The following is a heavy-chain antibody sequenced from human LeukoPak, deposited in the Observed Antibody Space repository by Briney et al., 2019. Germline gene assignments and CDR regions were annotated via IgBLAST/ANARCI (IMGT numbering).Heavy chain of an antibody. D-gene: IGHD2-15*01. V-gene: IGHV1-2*02. CDR3: ASPSGSSWWYVFNI. J-gene: IGHJ3*02. Sequence: ASVKVSCKASGYTFTDYYMHWVRQAPGQGLEWMGWINPNSGGTNYAQKFQGRVTMTRDMSVSTASMELSRLRPDDTAVYYCASPSGSSWWYVFNIWGQGTMVTVSS. CDR2: INPNSGGT. CDR1: GYTFTDYY.